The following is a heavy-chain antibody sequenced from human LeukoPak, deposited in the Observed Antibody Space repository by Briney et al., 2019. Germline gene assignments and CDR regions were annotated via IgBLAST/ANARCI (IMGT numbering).Heavy chain of an antibody. D-gene: IGHD3-9*01. CDR1: GGSISSYY. CDR3: AREPSYYDILTGYYGYDAFDI. J-gene: IGHJ3*02. CDR2: IYYSGST. Sequence: PSETLSLTCTVSGGSISSYYWSWIRQPPGKGLEWIGYIYYSGSTNCNPSLKSRVTISVDTSKNQFSLKLSSVTAADTAVYYCAREPSYYDILTGYYGYDAFDIWGQGTMVTVSS. V-gene: IGHV4-59*01.